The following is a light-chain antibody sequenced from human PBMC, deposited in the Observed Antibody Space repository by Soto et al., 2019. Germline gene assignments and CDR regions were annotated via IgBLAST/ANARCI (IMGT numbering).Light chain of an antibody. CDR2: AAS. CDR1: QSISSY. V-gene: IGKV1-39*01. CDR3: QQSYSTPIT. J-gene: IGKJ5*01. Sequence: DLQMTQSPSSLSASVGDSVTITCRASQSISSYLNWYQQKPGEAPNLLIYAASSLQSGVPSRFSGSGSGTDFTLTISSLQPEDFATYYCQQSYSTPITFGQGTRLDIK.